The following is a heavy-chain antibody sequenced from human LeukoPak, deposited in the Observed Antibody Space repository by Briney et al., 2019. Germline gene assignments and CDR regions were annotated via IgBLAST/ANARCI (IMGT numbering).Heavy chain of an antibody. D-gene: IGHD5-18*01. V-gene: IGHV3-21*04. CDR2: ISSSSSYI. Sequence: GGSLRLSCAASGFTFSSYSMNWFRQAPEKGLEWVSSISSSSSYIYYADSVKGRFTISRDNAKNSLYLQMNSLRAEDTAVYYCARDLYSYGYLGQNWFDPWGQGTLVTVSS. CDR1: GFTFSSYS. J-gene: IGHJ5*02. CDR3: ARDLYSYGYLGQNWFDP.